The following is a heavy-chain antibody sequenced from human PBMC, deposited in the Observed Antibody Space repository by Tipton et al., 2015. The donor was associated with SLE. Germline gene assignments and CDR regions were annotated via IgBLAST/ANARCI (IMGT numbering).Heavy chain of an antibody. D-gene: IGHD7-27*01. CDR1: DVPISSGGYS. J-gene: IGHJ6*03. V-gene: IGHV4-30-2*01. Sequence: TLSLTCVVSDVPISSGGYSWNWIRQPPGKGLEWIGYIHHSGSTYYSPSLKSRVTISVDRSKTQFSLIVTSVTAADTAVYYCVRGPWAYYYYMDVWGKGTKVTVSS. CDR3: VRGPWAYYYYMDV. CDR2: IHHSGST.